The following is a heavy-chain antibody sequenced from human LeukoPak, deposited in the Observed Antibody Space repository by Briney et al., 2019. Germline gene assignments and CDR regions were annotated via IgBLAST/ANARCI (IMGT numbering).Heavy chain of an antibody. D-gene: IGHD3-10*01. CDR3: ARDDGEGIDL. CDR1: GFTFSSYS. V-gene: IGHV4-59*12. CDR2: IHSSRGT. Sequence: GSLRLSCAASGFTFSSYSMNWVRQAPGKGLEWIGYIHSSRGTNYNPSLKSRVTISPDTSRNQFSLKLSSVTAADTAVYYCARDDGEGIDLWGQGTLVTVSS. J-gene: IGHJ5*02.